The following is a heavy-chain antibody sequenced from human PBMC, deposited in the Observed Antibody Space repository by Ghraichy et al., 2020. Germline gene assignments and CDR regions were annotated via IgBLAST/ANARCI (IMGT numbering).Heavy chain of an antibody. CDR3: AKDRTRGSSWYPYYFDY. J-gene: IGHJ4*02. V-gene: IGHV3-23*01. D-gene: IGHD6-13*01. Sequence: GGSLRLSCAASGFTFSSYAMSWVRQAPGKGLEWVSAISGSGGSTYYADSVKGRFTISRDNSKNTLYLQMNSLRAEDTAVYYCAKDRTRGSSWYPYYFDYWGQGTLVTVSS. CDR1: GFTFSSYA. CDR2: ISGSGGST.